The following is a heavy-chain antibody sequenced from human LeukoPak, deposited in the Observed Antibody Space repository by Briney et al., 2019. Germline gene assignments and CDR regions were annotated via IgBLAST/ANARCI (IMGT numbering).Heavy chain of an antibody. J-gene: IGHJ6*03. V-gene: IGHV4-39*07. CDR2: IYYSGST. Sequence: SETLSLTCTVSGGSISRSRDYWGWIRQPPGKGLEWIGSIYYSGSTYYNPSLKSRVTISGDTSKNRFSLRLSSVTAADTAVYYCARDGELRYFDWLRPRYYYYYYMDVWGKGTTVTVSS. CDR3: ARDGELRYFDWLRPRYYYYYYMDV. CDR1: GGSISRSRDY. D-gene: IGHD3-9*01.